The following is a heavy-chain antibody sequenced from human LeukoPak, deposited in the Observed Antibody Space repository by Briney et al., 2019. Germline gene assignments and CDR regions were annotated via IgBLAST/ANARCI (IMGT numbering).Heavy chain of an antibody. CDR1: GFTFDDYA. CDR2: ISWNSGSI. D-gene: IGHD6-19*01. V-gene: IGHV3-9*01. J-gene: IGHJ3*02. Sequence: PGGSLRLSCAASGFTFDDYAMHRVRQAPRKGLEWVSGISWNSGSIGYADSVKGRFTISRDNAKNSLYLQMNSLRAEDTALYYCAVAVAGTLVDAFDIWGQGTMVTVSS. CDR3: AVAVAGTLVDAFDI.